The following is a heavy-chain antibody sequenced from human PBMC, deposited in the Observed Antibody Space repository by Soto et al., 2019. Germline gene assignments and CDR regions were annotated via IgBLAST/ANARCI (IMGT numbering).Heavy chain of an antibody. Sequence: EVQLLESGGGLVQPGGSLRLSCAASGLIFSNYDMSWVRQAPGKGLEWVSGISRSGDSTYYADSVKGRFTMSRDNSKNTLLLQMNSLRAEDTAIYYCAKGGYYGSGSYFSTWYDYWGQGTLVTVSS. CDR2: ISRSGDST. V-gene: IGHV3-23*01. J-gene: IGHJ4*02. CDR3: AKGGYYGSGSYFSTWYDY. D-gene: IGHD3-10*01. CDR1: GLIFSNYD.